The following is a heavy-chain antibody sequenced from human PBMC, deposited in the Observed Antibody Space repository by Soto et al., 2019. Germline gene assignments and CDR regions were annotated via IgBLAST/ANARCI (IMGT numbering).Heavy chain of an antibody. D-gene: IGHD3-10*01. V-gene: IGHV3-33*01. CDR1: GFTFSSYG. CDR3: ARDLRITMLRGPSPGY. CDR2: IWYDGGNK. J-gene: IGHJ4*02. Sequence: PGGSLRLSCAASGFTFSSYGMHWVRQAPGKGLEWVALIWYDGGNKYYADSVKGRFTISRDNSKNTLYLQMNSLRAEDTAVYHCARDLRITMLRGPSPGYWGQGTLVTVSS.